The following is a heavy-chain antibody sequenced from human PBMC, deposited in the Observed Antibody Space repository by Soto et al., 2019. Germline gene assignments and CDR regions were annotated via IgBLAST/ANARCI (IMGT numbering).Heavy chain of an antibody. V-gene: IGHV4-59*08. Sequence: PSETLSLTCTVSGGSISSYYWSWIRQPPGKGLEWIGYIYYSGSTNYNPSLKSRVTISVDTSKNQFSLKLSSVTAADTAVYYCARRGYDILTGYYRSENYYFDYWGQGTLVTVSS. D-gene: IGHD3-9*01. CDR1: GGSISSYY. CDR3: ARRGYDILTGYYRSENYYFDY. CDR2: IYYSGST. J-gene: IGHJ4*02.